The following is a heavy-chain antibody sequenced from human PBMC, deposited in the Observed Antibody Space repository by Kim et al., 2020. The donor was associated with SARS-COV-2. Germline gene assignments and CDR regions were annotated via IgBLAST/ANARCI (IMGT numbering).Heavy chain of an antibody. Sequence: LKSRVPITVDTSKTQFSLKLSSVTAADTAVYYCARVELLWFGELSHFDYWGQGTLVTVSS. CDR3: ARVELLWFGELSHFDY. J-gene: IGHJ4*02. D-gene: IGHD3-10*01. V-gene: IGHV4-30-2*04.